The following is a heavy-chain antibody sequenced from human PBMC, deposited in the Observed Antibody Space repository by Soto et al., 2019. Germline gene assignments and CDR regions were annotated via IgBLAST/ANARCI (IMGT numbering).Heavy chain of an antibody. CDR2: IIPIFGTA. J-gene: IGHJ5*02. V-gene: IGHV1-69*06. Sequence: QVQLVQSGAEVKKPGSSVKVSCKASGGTFSSYAISWVRQAPGQGLEWMGGIIPIFGTANYAQKFQGRVTITADKSTSTAYMELSSLRSEDTAVYYCARDGDECSGGSCSNWFDPWGQGTLVTVSS. D-gene: IGHD2-15*01. CDR1: GGTFSSYA. CDR3: ARDGDECSGGSCSNWFDP.